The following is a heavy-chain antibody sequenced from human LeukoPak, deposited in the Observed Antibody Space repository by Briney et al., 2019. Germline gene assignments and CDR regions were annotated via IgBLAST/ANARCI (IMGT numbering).Heavy chain of an antibody. CDR2: SSGSCGST. CDR1: GFTFSSYA. J-gene: IGHJ4*02. D-gene: IGHD3-16*01. V-gene: IGHV3-23*01. CDR3: AKDSRRVRGGGDYESGPLDY. Sequence: GVSLRLSYAASGFTFSSYAMRWVRQAPGKGLEWVLASSGSCGSTYYADSVQGRFTISRDNSKNTLYLQMNRRRAEDTAVYYCAKDSRRVRGGGDYESGPLDYWGQGTLVTVSS.